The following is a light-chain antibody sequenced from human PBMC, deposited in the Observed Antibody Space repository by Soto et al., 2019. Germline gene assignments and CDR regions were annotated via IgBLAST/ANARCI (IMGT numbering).Light chain of an antibody. V-gene: IGLV1-44*01. CDR2: SDN. Sequence: QPVLTQPPSASGTPGQRVTISCSGSSSNIGSNSVNWYQQLSGTAPKLLIYSDNQRPSGVPGRFSGSKSGTSASLAISGLQSEDEADYYCAAWDDSLIGSVVFGGGTKLTVL. J-gene: IGLJ2*01. CDR3: AAWDDSLIGSVV. CDR1: SSNIGSNS.